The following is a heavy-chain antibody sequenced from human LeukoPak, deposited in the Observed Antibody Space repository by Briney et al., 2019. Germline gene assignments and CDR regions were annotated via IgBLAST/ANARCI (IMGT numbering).Heavy chain of an antibody. D-gene: IGHD3-22*01. CDR2: ISGSGGST. CDR3: ARVGSSGYGYYFDY. CDR1: GFTFSSYA. Sequence: GGSLRLSCAASGFTFSSYAMSWVRQAPGKGLEWVSAISGSGGSTYYADSVKGRFTISRDNSKNPLYLQINSLRAEDTAVYYCARVGSSGYGYYFDYWGQGTLVTVSS. V-gene: IGHV3-23*01. J-gene: IGHJ4*02.